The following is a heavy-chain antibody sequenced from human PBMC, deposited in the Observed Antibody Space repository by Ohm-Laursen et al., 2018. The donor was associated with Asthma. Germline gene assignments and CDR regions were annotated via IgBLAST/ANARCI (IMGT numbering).Heavy chain of an antibody. J-gene: IGHJ6*02. V-gene: IGHV1-18*01. Sequence: AATVKISCKASGGTFSSYAISWVRQAPGQGLEWMGWISAYNGNTNYAQKLQGRVTTTTDTSTSTAYMELRSLRSDDTAVYYCARDLFEGYDSSSVTNGMDVWGQGTTVTVSS. D-gene: IGHD3-22*01. CDR1: GGTFSSYA. CDR3: ARDLFEGYDSSSVTNGMDV. CDR2: ISAYNGNT.